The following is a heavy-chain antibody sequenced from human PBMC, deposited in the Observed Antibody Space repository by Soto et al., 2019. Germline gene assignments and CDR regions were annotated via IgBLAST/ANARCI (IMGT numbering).Heavy chain of an antibody. V-gene: IGHV3-30-3*01. CDR3: ARDHTIAVAGTSELDY. CDR1: GFTFSSYA. D-gene: IGHD6-19*01. CDR2: ISYDGSNK. J-gene: IGHJ4*02. Sequence: GGSLRLSCAASGFTFSSYAMHWVRQAPGKGLEWVAVISYDGSNKYYADSVKGRFTISRDNSKNTLYLQMNSLRAEDTAVYYCARDHTIAVAGTSELDYWGQGTLVTVSS.